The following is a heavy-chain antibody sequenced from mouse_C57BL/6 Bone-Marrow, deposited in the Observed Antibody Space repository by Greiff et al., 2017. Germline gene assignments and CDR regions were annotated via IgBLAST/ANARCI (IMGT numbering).Heavy chain of an antibody. V-gene: IGHV5-16*01. CDR1: GFTFSDYY. CDR2: INYDGSST. D-gene: IGHD1-1*01. Sequence: EVQLMESEGGLVQPGSSMKLSCTASGFTFSDYYMAWVRQVPEKGLEWVANINYDGSSTYYLDSLKSRFIISRDNAKNILYLQMSSLKSEDTATYYCARDGDYGSSYVFDYWGQGTTLTVSS. J-gene: IGHJ2*01. CDR3: ARDGDYGSSYVFDY.